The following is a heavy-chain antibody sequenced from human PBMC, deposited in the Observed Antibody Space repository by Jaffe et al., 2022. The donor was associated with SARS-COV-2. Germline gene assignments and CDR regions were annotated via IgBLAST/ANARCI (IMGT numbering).Heavy chain of an antibody. V-gene: IGHV3-53*01. D-gene: IGHD2-2*01. CDR1: GFTVSSNY. Sequence: EVQLVESGGGLIQPGGSLRLSCAASGFTVSSNYMSWVRQAPGKGLEWVSVIYSGGSTYYADSVKGRFTISRDNSKNTLYLQMNSLRAEDTAVYYCARDLTVPAAYYGMDVWGQGTTVTVSS. CDR3: ARDLTVPAAYYGMDV. CDR2: IYSGGST. J-gene: IGHJ6*02.